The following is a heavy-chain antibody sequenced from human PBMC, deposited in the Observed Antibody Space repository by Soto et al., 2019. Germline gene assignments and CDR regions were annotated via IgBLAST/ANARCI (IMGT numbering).Heavy chain of an antibody. CDR3: ARDLYGQVGMDV. J-gene: IGHJ6*04. CDR2: IYYSGST. CDR1: GGSISSGDYY. D-gene: IGHD3-10*01. V-gene: IGHV4-30-4*01. Sequence: SETLSLTCTVSGGSISSGDYYWSWIRQPPGKGLEWIGYIYYSGSTYYNPSLKSRVTISVDTSKNQFSLKLSSVTAADTAVYYCARDLYGQVGMDVWGKGTTVTVSS.